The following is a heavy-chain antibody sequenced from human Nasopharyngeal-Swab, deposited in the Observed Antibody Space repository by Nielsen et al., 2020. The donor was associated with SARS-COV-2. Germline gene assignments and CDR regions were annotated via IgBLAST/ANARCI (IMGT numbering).Heavy chain of an antibody. CDR2: ITSSGSYI. V-gene: IGHV3-21*04. CDR1: GFTFSTYS. D-gene: IGHD6-25*01. J-gene: IGHJ3*01. CDR3: ALRVAAGRPGAFDA. Sequence: GGSLRLSCAASGFTFSTYSMHWVRQAPGKGLEWVSAITSSGSYIYYADSVKRRFTISRDNAKNSLFLQMNSLRVEDTALYYCALRVAAGRPGAFDAWGPGTNVTVSS.